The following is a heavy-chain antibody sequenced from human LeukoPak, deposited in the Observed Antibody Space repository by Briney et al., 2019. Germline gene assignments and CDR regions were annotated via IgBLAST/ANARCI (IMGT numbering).Heavy chain of an antibody. CDR1: GFTFSSYS. D-gene: IGHD1-20*01. V-gene: IGHV3-21*01. Sequence: GGSLRLSCAASGFTFSSYSMNWVRQSPGKGLEWVSSISSSSSYIYYADSVKGRFTISRDNAKNSLYLQMNSLRAEDTAVYYCARDPYNWNYVDYWGQGTLVTVYS. CDR3: ARDPYNWNYVDY. J-gene: IGHJ4*02. CDR2: ISSSSSYI.